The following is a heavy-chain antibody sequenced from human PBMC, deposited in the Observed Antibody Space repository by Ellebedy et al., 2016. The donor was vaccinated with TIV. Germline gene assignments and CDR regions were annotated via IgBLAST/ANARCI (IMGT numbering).Heavy chain of an antibody. CDR2: ILPIFPTP. Sequence: ASVKVSCKASGGTFSSYTVTWVRQAPGQGLEWVGGILPIFPTPNYAQKFQGRVTITADESANTAYMELSSLSSDDTAVDYCARGKDSGNYVGWFDPWGQGTLVTVSS. J-gene: IGHJ5*02. CDR3: ARGKDSGNYVGWFDP. CDR1: GGTFSSYT. D-gene: IGHD4-11*01. V-gene: IGHV1-69*13.